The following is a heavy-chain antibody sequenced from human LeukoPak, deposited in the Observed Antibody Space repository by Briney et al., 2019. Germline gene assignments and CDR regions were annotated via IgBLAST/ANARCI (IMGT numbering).Heavy chain of an antibody. J-gene: IGHJ6*02. Sequence: SATLSLTCTVSGGSISSGDYYWSWIRQPPGKGLEWIGYIYYSGSTYYNPSLKSRVTISVDTSKNQFSLKLSSVTAADTAVYYCARDTVTLPYYYYGMDVWGQGTTVTVSS. CDR2: IYYSGST. D-gene: IGHD4-11*01. V-gene: IGHV4-30-4*01. CDR1: GGSISSGDYY. CDR3: ARDTVTLPYYYYGMDV.